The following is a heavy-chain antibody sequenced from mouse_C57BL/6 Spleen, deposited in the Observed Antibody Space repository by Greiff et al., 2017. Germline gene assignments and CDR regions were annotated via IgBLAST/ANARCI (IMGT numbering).Heavy chain of an antibody. V-gene: IGHV1-69*01. CDR1: GYTFTSYW. Sequence: QVHVKQPGAELVMPGASVKLSCKASGYTFTSYWMHWVKQRPGQGLEWIGEIDPSDSYTNYNQKFKGKSTLTVDKSSSTAYMQLSSLTSEDSAVYYCARGGGTTAFDVWGTGTTVTVSS. J-gene: IGHJ1*03. CDR2: IDPSDSYT. D-gene: IGHD1-2*01. CDR3: ARGGGTTAFDV.